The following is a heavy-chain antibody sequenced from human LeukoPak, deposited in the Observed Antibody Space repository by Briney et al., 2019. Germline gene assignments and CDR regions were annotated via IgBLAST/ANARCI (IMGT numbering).Heavy chain of an antibody. V-gene: IGHV4-34*01. Sequence: PSETLSLTCTVSGGSISSYYWSWIRQPPGKGLEWIGEINHSGSTNYNPSLKSRVTISVDTSKNQFSLKLSSVTAADTAVYYCAGSIAARLDYWGQGTLVTVSS. J-gene: IGHJ4*02. D-gene: IGHD6-6*01. CDR2: INHSGST. CDR1: GGSISSYY. CDR3: AGSIAARLDY.